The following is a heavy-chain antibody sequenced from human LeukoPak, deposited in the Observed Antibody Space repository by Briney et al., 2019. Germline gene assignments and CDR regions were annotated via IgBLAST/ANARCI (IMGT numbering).Heavy chain of an antibody. Sequence: GGSLRLSCAVSGLTLSNVWMNWVRQAPGKGLEWVGRIRSEGDGGTTDFATFIEGRFTISRDNAKNSLYLQVNSLRAEDTAVYYCARGPYNILTGYSYYFDYWGQGTLVTVSS. J-gene: IGHJ4*02. CDR3: ARGPYNILTGYSYYFDY. CDR2: IRSEGDGGTT. D-gene: IGHD3-9*01. V-gene: IGHV3-15*07. CDR1: GLTLSNVW.